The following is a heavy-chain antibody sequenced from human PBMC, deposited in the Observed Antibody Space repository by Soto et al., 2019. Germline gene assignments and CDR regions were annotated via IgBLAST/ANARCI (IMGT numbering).Heavy chain of an antibody. J-gene: IGHJ6*02. Sequence: GGSLRLSCAASGFTFSSYAMSWVRQAPGKGLEWVSAISGSGGSTYYADSVKGRFTISRDNSKNTLYLQMNSLRAEDTAVYYCAKRTVSFLLFYYYGMDVWGQGTTVTVSS. CDR2: ISGSGGST. CDR1: GFTFSSYA. D-gene: IGHD4-4*01. V-gene: IGHV3-23*01. CDR3: AKRTVSFLLFYYYGMDV.